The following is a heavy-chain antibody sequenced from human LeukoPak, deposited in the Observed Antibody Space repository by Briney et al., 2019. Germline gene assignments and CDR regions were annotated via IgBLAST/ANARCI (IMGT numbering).Heavy chain of an antibody. CDR1: GGSISSYY. D-gene: IGHD4-17*01. CDR2: IYYSGST. Sequence: SETLSLTCTVSGGSISSYYWSWIRQPPGKGLEWIGYIYYSGSTNYNPSLKSRVTISVDTSKNQFSLKLSSVTAADTAVYYCASSGDYGEEDFQHWGQGTLVTVSS. CDR3: ASSGDYGEEDFQH. J-gene: IGHJ1*01. V-gene: IGHV4-59*12.